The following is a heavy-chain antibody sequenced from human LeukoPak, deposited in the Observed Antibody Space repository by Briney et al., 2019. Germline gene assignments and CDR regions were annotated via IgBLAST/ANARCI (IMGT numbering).Heavy chain of an antibody. CDR3: ARAGYCSGGSCYVSLDY. J-gene: IGHJ4*02. Sequence: SETLSLTCTVSGGSISSYYWSWIRQRPGKGLEWIGYIYYSGSTNYNPSLKSRVTISVDTSKNQFSLKLSSVTAADTAVYYCARAGYCSGGSCYVSLDYWGQGTLVTVSS. CDR2: IYYSGST. CDR1: GGSISSYY. V-gene: IGHV4-59*01. D-gene: IGHD2-15*01.